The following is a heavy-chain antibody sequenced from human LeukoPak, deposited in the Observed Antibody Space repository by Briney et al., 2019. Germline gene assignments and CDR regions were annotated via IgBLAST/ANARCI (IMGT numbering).Heavy chain of an antibody. D-gene: IGHD6-19*01. CDR1: GFTFSDYY. CDR2: ISSSSSYT. CDR3: ARGRSRVAAPFYFDY. J-gene: IGHJ4*02. V-gene: IGHV3-11*06. Sequence: GGSLRLSCAASGFTFSDYYMSWIRQAPGKGLEWVSYISSSSSYTNYADSVKGRFTISRDNAKNSLYLQMNSLRAEDTAVYYCARGRSRVAAPFYFDYWGQGTLVTVSS.